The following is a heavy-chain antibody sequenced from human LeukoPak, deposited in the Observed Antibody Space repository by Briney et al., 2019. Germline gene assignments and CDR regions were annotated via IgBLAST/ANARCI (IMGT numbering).Heavy chain of an antibody. J-gene: IGHJ4*02. CDR3: ARNGDVAAMFWYFDY. CDR1: GFTLSSYA. D-gene: IGHD2-15*01. Sequence: PGGSLRLSCAASGFTLSSYAMHWVRQAPGKGLEWVAVISYDGSNKYYADSVKGRFTISRDNSKNTLYLQMNSLRAEDTAVYYCARNGDVAAMFWYFDYWGQGTLVTVSS. CDR2: ISYDGSNK. V-gene: IGHV3-30*04.